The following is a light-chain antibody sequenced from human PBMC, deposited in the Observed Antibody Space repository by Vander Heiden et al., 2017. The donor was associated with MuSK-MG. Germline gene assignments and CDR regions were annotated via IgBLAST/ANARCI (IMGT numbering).Light chain of an antibody. CDR2: GTS. J-gene: IGKJ2*01. CDR3: QQYGGSPMFT. CDR1: PSVSSTY. V-gene: IGKV3-20*01. Sequence: EILLPPSPGPVALSPGDTATPSCRVSPSVSSTYLAWYQQKPGQAPRLLIYGTSNRATGIPDRFSGSGSGRDFTLTISRLEPEDFAVYYCQQYGGSPMFTFGQGTMLEFK.